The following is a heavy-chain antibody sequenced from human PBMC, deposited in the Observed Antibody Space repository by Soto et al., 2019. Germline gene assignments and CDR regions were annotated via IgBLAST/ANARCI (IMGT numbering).Heavy chain of an antibody. J-gene: IGHJ5*02. CDR1: GGSFSGYY. Sequence: PLETLSLTCAVYGGSFSGYYWSWIRQPPGKGLEWIGEINHSGSTNYNPSLKSRVTISVDTSKNQFSLKLSSVTAADTAVYYCARGRNTYYYGSGSRYPFDPWGQGTLVTVSS. V-gene: IGHV4-34*01. D-gene: IGHD3-10*01. CDR2: INHSGST. CDR3: ARGRNTYYYGSGSRYPFDP.